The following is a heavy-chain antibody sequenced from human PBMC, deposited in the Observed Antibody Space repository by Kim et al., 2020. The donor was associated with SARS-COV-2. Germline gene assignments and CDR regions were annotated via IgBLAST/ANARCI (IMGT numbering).Heavy chain of an antibody. V-gene: IGHV3-7*01. CDR3: ARIGNSIPSTDY. D-gene: IGHD6-13*01. J-gene: IGHJ4*02. Sequence: GGSLRLSCAVSGFMFSNYWISWVRQAPGKGLEWVAIISQDGSEKYYMESVKGRFTISRDNARNSVFLQVNSLTTEDTAMYYCARIGNSIPSTDYWGLGTLVTASS. CDR2: ISQDGSEK. CDR1: GFMFSNYW.